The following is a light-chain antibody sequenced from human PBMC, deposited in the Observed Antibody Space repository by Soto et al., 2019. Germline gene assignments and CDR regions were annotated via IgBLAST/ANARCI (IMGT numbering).Light chain of an antibody. CDR3: QQYGSSGT. CDR2: GAS. V-gene: IGKV3-20*01. J-gene: IGKJ1*01. Sequence: EIVLTQSPDTLSLSPGERATLSCRASQSVRSERLAWYQQKPGQAPRLLIHGASNRATGIPDRFSGSGSGTDFTLTISRLEPEDFAVYYCQQYGSSGTFGQGTKVDIK. CDR1: QSVRSER.